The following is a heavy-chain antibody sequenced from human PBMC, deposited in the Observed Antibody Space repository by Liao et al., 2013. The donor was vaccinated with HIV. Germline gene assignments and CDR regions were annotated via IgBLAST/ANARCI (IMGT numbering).Heavy chain of an antibody. CDR2: IYTSGST. J-gene: IGHJ4*02. CDR3: ARGTKIYCSSTSCYPIPFDY. D-gene: IGHD2-2*01. Sequence: QVQLQESGPGLVKPSQTLSLTCTVSGGSISSGSYYWSWIRQPAGKGLEWIGRIYTSGSTNYNPSLKSRVTISVDTSKNQFSLKLSSVTAADTAVYYCARGTKIYCSSTSCYPIPFDYWGQGTLVTVSS. V-gene: IGHV4-61*02. CDR1: GGSISSGSYY.